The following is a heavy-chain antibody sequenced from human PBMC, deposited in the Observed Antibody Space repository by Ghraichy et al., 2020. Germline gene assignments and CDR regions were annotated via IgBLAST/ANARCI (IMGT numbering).Heavy chain of an antibody. J-gene: IGHJ4*02. CDR1: GFTFSSYA. D-gene: IGHD5-18*01. V-gene: IGHV3-23*01. CDR3: TKRGGTAVLNTDDC. Sequence: GGSLRLSCAASGFTFSSYAMSWVRQAPGKGLEWVSRITESGYNAYYADSVKGRFTISRDNSKNTLFLQMNALRPEDTAVYYCTKRGGTAVLNTDDCWGQGTLVTVSS. CDR2: ITESGYNA.